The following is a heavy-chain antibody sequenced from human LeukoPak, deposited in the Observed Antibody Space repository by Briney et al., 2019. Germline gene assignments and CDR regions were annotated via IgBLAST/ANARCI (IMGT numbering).Heavy chain of an antibody. CDR3: AGSGWYMDY. D-gene: IGHD6-19*01. CDR1: GFTFSDYA. V-gene: IGHV3-23*01. CDR2: ISRSGSAI. J-gene: IGHJ4*02. Sequence: GGSLRLSCAASGFTFSDYAMNWVRQAPGKGLEWVSGISRSGSAIYYADSVKGRFTISRDNAKNTLYLHLNSLRADDTAVYYCAGSGWYMDYWGQGTLVTVSS.